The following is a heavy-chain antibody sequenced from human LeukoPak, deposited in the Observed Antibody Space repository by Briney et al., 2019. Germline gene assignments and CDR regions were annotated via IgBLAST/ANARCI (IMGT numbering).Heavy chain of an antibody. V-gene: IGHV3-30*18. CDR2: ISYDGSNK. J-gene: IGHJ4*02. Sequence: PGRSLRLSCAASGFTFSSYGMHWVRQAPGKGLEWVAVISYDGSNKYYADSVKGRFTISRDNSKNTLYLQMNSLRAEDTAVYYCAKSGKPYYYDSSGTYWGQGTLVTVSS. CDR3: AKSGKPYYYDSSGTY. D-gene: IGHD3-22*01. CDR1: GFTFSSYG.